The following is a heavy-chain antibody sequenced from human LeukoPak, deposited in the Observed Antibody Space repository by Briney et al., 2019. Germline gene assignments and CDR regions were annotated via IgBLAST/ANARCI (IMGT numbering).Heavy chain of an antibody. CDR3: ARQYSRSWSHFDS. J-gene: IGHJ4*02. CDR2: IFHSGST. D-gene: IGHD6-13*01. V-gene: IGHV4-38-2*01. Sequence: SETLSLTCAVSDYSISSSYYWGWIRRPPGKGLEWIGTIFHSGSTNYNPSLRSRVTISVDTSKNQFSLRLSSLTAADTAVYYCARQYSRSWSHFDSWGQGTLVTVYS. CDR1: DYSISSSYY.